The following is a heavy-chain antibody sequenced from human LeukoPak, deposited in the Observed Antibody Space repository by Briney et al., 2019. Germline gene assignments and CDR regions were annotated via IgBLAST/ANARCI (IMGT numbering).Heavy chain of an antibody. Sequence: SETLSLTCTVSGGSISSSGYYWGWVRQPPGKGLEWIASIYYSGSTYYNPSLKSRVTISVDTSKNQLSLKLSSVTAADTAVYYCAREIVVVPAAEYYFDYWGQGTLVTVSS. J-gene: IGHJ4*02. D-gene: IGHD2-2*01. CDR2: IYYSGST. CDR3: AREIVVVPAAEYYFDY. CDR1: GGSISSSGYY. V-gene: IGHV4-39*02.